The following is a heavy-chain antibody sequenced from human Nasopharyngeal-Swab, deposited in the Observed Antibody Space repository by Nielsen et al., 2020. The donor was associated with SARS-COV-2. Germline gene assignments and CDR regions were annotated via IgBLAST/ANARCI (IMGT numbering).Heavy chain of an antibody. J-gene: IGHJ4*02. V-gene: IGHV2-70*01. Sequence: WIRQPPGKALEWLALIDWDDDKYYSTSLKTRLTIPKDTSKNQVVLTMTNMDPVDTATYYCARTDYYDSSGYPFDYWGQGTLVTVSS. CDR2: IDWDDDK. D-gene: IGHD3-22*01. CDR3: ARTDYYDSSGYPFDY.